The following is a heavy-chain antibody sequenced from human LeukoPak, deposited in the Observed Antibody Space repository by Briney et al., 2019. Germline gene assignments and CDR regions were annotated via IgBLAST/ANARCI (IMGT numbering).Heavy chain of an antibody. CDR1: GGSISSSSYY. CDR2: IYYSGST. CDR3: ARHPLGYSNYYADY. J-gene: IGHJ4*02. Sequence: SETLSLTCTVSGGSISSSSYYWGWIRQPPGKGLEWIVSIYYSGSTYYNPSLKSRVTISVDTSKNQFSLKLSTVPAADTAVYYCARHPLGYSNYYADYWGQGTLVTVSS. D-gene: IGHD4-11*01. V-gene: IGHV4-39*01.